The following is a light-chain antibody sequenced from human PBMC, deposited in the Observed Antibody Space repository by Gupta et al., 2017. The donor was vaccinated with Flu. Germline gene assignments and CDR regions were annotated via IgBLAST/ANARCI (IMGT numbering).Light chain of an antibody. CDR2: EDN. CDR3: QSYDNSDHWA. Sequence: NFMLTQPHSVSESPGKTVTISCTRSSGSIASNYVQWYQQRPGSSPTTVIYEDNQRPSGVPDQFSGSIDSSSNSASLTISGLKTEDEADYYCQSYDNSDHWAFGGGTKLTVL. CDR1: SGSIASNY. V-gene: IGLV6-57*01. J-gene: IGLJ3*02.